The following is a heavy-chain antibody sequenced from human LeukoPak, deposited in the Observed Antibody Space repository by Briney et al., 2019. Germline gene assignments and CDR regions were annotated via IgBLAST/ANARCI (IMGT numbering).Heavy chain of an antibody. V-gene: IGHV1-2*02. Sequence: ASVKVSCKASGYTFTGYYMHWVRQAPGQGLEWMGWINPNSGGTNYAQKFQGRVTMTRDTSISTAYMELSRLRSDGTAVYYCAASQSYCGGDCYSGDAFDIWGQGTMVTVSS. CDR3: AASQSYCGGDCYSGDAFDI. J-gene: IGHJ3*02. D-gene: IGHD2-21*01. CDR2: INPNSGGT. CDR1: GYTFTGYY.